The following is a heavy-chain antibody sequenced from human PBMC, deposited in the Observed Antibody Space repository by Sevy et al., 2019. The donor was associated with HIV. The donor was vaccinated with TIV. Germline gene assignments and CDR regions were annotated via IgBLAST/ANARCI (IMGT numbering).Heavy chain of an antibody. Sequence: GGSLRLSCAASGFTFSNAWMSWVRQAPGKGLEWVGRIKSKTDGGTSDYAAPVKGRFTISRDNSKNTLYLQMNSLKTEDTAVYYCTTDYEYGSSDYFDYWGQGTLVTVSS. CDR3: TTDYEYGSSDYFDY. D-gene: IGHD6-6*01. J-gene: IGHJ4*02. V-gene: IGHV3-15*01. CDR2: IKSKTDGGTS. CDR1: GFTFSNAW.